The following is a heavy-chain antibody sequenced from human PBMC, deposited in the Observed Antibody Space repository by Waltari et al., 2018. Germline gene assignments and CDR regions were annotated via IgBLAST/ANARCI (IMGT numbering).Heavy chain of an antibody. Sequence: QVQLVESGGGLVKPGRYLRLSCAASGFSLHDYFRSWLRQAPGKGPEWISYISTDSKIIHYADSVKGRFTISRDSAESALYLQLNSLRAEDTAVYYCARHIAPFTTATFDVWGQGTMVTVSS. D-gene: IGHD3-22*01. CDR1: GFSLHDYF. CDR3: ARHIAPFTTATFDV. J-gene: IGHJ3*01. CDR2: ISTDSKII. V-gene: IGHV3-11*04.